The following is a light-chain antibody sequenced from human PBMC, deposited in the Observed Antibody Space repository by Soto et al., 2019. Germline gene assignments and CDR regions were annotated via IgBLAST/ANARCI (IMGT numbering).Light chain of an antibody. CDR2: EVS. Sequence: QSALTQPASVSGSPGQSITISCTGTSSDVGAYNSVSWYQHHPGKAPQLLIYEVSNRPSGLSNRFSGSTSGTTASLTISGHQTEDEADYYCSSFTSSSTYVFGTGTKLTVL. CDR3: SSFTSSSTYV. V-gene: IGLV2-14*01. CDR1: SSDVGAYNS. J-gene: IGLJ1*01.